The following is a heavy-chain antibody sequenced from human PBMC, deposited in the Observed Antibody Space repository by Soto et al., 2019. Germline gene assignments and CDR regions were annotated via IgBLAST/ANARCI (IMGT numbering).Heavy chain of an antibody. V-gene: IGHV1-69*13. CDR1: ARTFRSYA. D-gene: IGHD3-16*01. CDR2: IIPLFGTT. J-gene: IGHJ4*02. Sequence: GASGKVCCEAFARTFRSYAISWVRQAPGQGLEWMGGIIPLFGTTNYAPKFQGRVAITADERARTAYMDLSSLKSEDTAVYYCATNNRASYDFGYWRQ. CDR3: ATNNRASYDFGY.